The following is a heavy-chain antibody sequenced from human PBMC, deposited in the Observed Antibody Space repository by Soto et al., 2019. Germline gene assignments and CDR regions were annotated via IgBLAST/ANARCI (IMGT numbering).Heavy chain of an antibody. V-gene: IGHV6-1*01. D-gene: IGHD6-25*01. J-gene: IGHJ3*02. CDR1: GDSVSSYSAA. CDR2: TYYRSKWYT. CDR3: ARAREYRSMAAAADVFDI. Sequence: PSQTLSLTCAISGDSVSSYSAAWNWIRQSPSRGLEWLGRTYYRSKWYTDYAVSVKSRIIINPDTAKNQLSLQLNSVTPEDTAVYYCARAREYRSMAAAADVFDIWGQGTMVTVSS.